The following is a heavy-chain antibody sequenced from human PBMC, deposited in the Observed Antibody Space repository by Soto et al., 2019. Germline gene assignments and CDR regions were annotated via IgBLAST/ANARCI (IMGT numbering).Heavy chain of an antibody. CDR1: GYTFTSYY. J-gene: IGHJ6*02. CDR2: INPSGGST. Sequence: ASVKVSCKTSGYTFTSYYMHWVRQAPGQGLEWMGIINPSGGSTSYAQKFQGRVTITADASTSTAYMELSSLRSEDTAVYYCAVTYYYGSGSSRIEYYYYYGMDVWGQGTTVTVSS. D-gene: IGHD3-10*01. CDR3: AVTYYYGSGSSRIEYYYYYGMDV. V-gene: IGHV1-46*01.